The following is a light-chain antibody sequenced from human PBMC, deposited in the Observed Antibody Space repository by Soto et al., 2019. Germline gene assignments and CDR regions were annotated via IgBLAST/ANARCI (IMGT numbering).Light chain of an antibody. J-gene: IGKJ4*01. CDR1: QTIFDR. V-gene: IGKV1-5*01. CDR2: DAS. Sequence: DIQMTQSPSTLSASIGDRVTITCRASQTIFDRLVWYQQKPGKPPKVLIYDASTLESGVPSRFSGSGSGTEFTLTISSLQPDDFAAYWCQQYLSTSLTFGGGTKMEI. CDR3: QQYLSTSLT.